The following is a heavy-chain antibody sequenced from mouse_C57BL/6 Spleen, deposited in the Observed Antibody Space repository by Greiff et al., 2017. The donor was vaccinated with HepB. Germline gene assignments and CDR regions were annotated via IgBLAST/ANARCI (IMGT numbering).Heavy chain of an antibody. CDR2: IWSGGST. D-gene: IGHD6-1*01. V-gene: IGHV2-2*01. CDR1: GFSLTSYG. Sequence: VQLQQSGPGLVQPSQSLSITCTVSGFSLTSYGVHWVRQSPGKGLEWLGVIWSGGSTDYNAAFISRLSISKDNSKSQVFFKMNSLQADDTAIYYCARNPSPHYYAMDYWGQGTSVTVSS. CDR3: ARNPSPHYYAMDY. J-gene: IGHJ4*01.